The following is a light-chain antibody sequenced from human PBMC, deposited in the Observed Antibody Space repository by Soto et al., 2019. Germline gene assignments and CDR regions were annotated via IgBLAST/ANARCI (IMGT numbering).Light chain of an antibody. CDR1: SSDVGAYDF. Sequence: QSVLTQPASVSGSPGQSITISCTGTSSDVGAYDFVSWYQQHPDKAPKLMIYEVSNRPSGVSHRFSGSKSVNTATLTISGLQAEDEADYYCSSYTTSSTRVXGTGTKVTVL. V-gene: IGLV2-14*03. CDR3: SSYTTSSTRV. CDR2: EVS. J-gene: IGLJ1*01.